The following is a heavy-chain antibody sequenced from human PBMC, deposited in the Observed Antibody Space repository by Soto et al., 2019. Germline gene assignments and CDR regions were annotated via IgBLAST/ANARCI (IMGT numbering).Heavy chain of an antibody. V-gene: IGHV4-61*01. CDR2: ISNSGIS. CDR1: GDSVTSVNYF. Sequence: SETLSLTCAVSGDSVTSVNYFWTWIRQPPGGGLEWIGYISNSGISKYNPSLKSRVAMSQDTSKNQFSLNLHSVTAADTAVYFCARGECNSYYAYHFDTWGQGALVTVSS. J-gene: IGHJ4*02. D-gene: IGHD3-3*01. CDR3: ARGECNSYYAYHFDT.